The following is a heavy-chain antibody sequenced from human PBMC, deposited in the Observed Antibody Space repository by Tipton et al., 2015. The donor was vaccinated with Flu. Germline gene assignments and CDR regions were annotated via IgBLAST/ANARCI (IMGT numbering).Heavy chain of an antibody. Sequence: TLSLTCTLSGGSFNNYYWTWIRQTPAKGLEWIGYVYYTGTTNYNPSLKSRVTISSDTSKTHCSLKMTYVTAADTAVYYCARDTTTRPRVFEIWGQGTKVTVSS. D-gene: IGHD1-1*01. CDR3: ARDTTTRPRVFEI. V-gene: IGHV4-59*01. CDR1: GGSFNNYY. CDR2: VYYTGTT. J-gene: IGHJ3*02.